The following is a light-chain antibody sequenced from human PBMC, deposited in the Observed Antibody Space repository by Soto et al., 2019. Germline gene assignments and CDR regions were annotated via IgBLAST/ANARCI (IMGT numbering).Light chain of an antibody. V-gene: IGLV2-14*01. CDR3: SSYTSSSTLV. CDR1: SSDVGGYNY. Sequence: QSALTQPASVSGSPGQSITISCTGTSSDVGGYNYVSWYQQHPGKAPKLMIYDVSNRPSGVSNRFSGSKSDNTASLTISGLQAEDEADYYCSSYTSSSTLVFGGVTTLTV. J-gene: IGLJ2*01. CDR2: DVS.